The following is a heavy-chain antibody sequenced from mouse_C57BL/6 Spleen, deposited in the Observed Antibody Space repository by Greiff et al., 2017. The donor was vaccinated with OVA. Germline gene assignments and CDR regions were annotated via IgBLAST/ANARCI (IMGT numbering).Heavy chain of an antibody. Sequence: EVMLVESGGGLVKPGGSLTLSCAASGFTFSDYGMHWVRQAPEKGLEWVAYISSGSSTIYYADTVKGRFTISRDNATHTLFLQMTSLRSEDTTMYYCARPSSPYYAMDYWGQGTSVTVSS. CDR2: ISSGSSTI. J-gene: IGHJ4*01. CDR3: ARPSSPYYAMDY. D-gene: IGHD1-1*01. CDR1: GFTFSDYG. V-gene: IGHV5-17*01.